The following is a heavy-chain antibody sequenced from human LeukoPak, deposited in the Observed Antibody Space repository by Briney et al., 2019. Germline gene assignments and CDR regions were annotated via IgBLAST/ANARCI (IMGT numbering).Heavy chain of an antibody. CDR2: ISWNGGSI. CDR1: GLTFDDYA. CDR3: AKGYTMLRGVSRDAFDV. Sequence: GGSLRLSCAASGLTFDDYAMHWVRQVAGKGLEWVSGISWNGGSIAYADSVKGRFTISRDNGQNSLYLQMDSLRAEDTALYYCAKGYTMLRGVSRDAFDVWGQGTMVTVSS. D-gene: IGHD3-10*01. V-gene: IGHV3-9*01. J-gene: IGHJ3*01.